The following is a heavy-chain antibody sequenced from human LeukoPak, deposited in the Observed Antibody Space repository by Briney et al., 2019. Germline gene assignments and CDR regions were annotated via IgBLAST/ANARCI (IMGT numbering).Heavy chain of an antibody. CDR2: INPNSGGT. CDR1: GYTFTGNY. J-gene: IGHJ4*02. Sequence: ASVKVSCKASGYTFTGNYMHWVRQAPGQGLEWMGWINPNSGGTNYAQKFQGRVTMTRDTSIGTAYMELNSLRAGDTAVYYCATSGLSRFGFWGQGTLVTVSS. D-gene: IGHD2/OR15-2a*01. CDR3: ATSGLSRFGF. V-gene: IGHV1-2*02.